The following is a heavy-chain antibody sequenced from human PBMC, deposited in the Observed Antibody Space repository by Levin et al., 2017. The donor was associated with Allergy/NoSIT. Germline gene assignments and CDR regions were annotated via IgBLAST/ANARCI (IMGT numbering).Heavy chain of an antibody. CDR2: INGGGGST. CDR1: GFTFSSYA. V-gene: IGHV3-23*01. J-gene: IGHJ4*02. Sequence: GGSLRLSCAASGFTFSSYAMSWVRQAPGKGLEWVSAINGGGGSTYYADSVKGRFTISRDNSKNTLYLQMNSLRAEDTAVYYCAKDESRYGSGGYSYFDYWGQGTLATVSS. D-gene: IGHD3-10*01. CDR3: AKDESRYGSGGYSYFDY.